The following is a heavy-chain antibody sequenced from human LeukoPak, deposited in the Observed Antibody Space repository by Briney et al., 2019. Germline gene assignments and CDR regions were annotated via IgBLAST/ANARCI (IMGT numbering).Heavy chain of an antibody. V-gene: IGHV4-39*07. Sequence: PSETLSLTCTVSGGSISSSSYYWGWIRQPPGKGLEWIGSIYYSGSTNYNPSLKSRVTISVDTSKNQFSLKLSSVTAADTAVYYCASEDSGGSSYAFDIWGQGTMVTVSS. D-gene: IGHD2-15*01. J-gene: IGHJ3*02. CDR3: ASEDSGGSSYAFDI. CDR1: GGSISSSSYY. CDR2: IYYSGST.